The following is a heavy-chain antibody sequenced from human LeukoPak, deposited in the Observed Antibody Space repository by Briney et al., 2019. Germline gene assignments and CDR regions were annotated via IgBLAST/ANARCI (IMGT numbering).Heavy chain of an antibody. CDR2: ISSSSYI. Sequence: GESLRLSCAASGFTFSTYSMNWVRQAPGKGLEWVSSISSSSYIYYADSVKGRFTISRDSAKNSLFLQMNSLRAEDTALYYCARDRSTNSYAEYFFDYWGQGTLVTVSS. CDR3: ARDRSTNSYAEYFFDY. V-gene: IGHV3-21*01. CDR1: GFTFSTYS. D-gene: IGHD5-18*01. J-gene: IGHJ4*02.